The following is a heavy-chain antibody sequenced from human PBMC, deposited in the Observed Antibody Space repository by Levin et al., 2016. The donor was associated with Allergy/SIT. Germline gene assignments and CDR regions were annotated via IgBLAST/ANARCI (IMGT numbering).Heavy chain of an antibody. CDR1: RGSISAENW. Sequence: SETLSLTCAVSRGSISAENWWSWVRQSPGKGLEWIGEIHHDGRINYNPSLRSRITISVDKSKNQFSLNLDSLTAADTATYYCARNAYFCMDLWGKGTTVTVSS. CDR3: ARNAYFCMDL. V-gene: IGHV4-4*02. J-gene: IGHJ6*03. CDR2: IHHDGRI.